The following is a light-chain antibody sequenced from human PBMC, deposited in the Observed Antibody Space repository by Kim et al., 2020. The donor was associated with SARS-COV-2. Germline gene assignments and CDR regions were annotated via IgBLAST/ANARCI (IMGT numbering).Light chain of an antibody. CDR3: AAWDDSLKGSV. Sequence: GQNVTVSRPASTSNVGNNVVHWYQKHPGTAPHLLIYCNVTPPSGVPYRLSASTSGPSASPAITALHSEDEADYYCAAWDDSLKGSVFGGGTQLTVL. J-gene: IGLJ3*02. V-gene: IGLV1-44*01. CDR2: CNV. CDR1: TSNVGNNV.